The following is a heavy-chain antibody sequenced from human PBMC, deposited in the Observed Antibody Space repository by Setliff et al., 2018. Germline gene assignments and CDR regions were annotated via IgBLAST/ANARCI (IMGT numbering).Heavy chain of an antibody. Sequence: GGSLRLSCAASGFTFSSSAMSWVRQAPGKGLEWVSTISGRGGVAEYAASVKGRFTISRDDSKSIAYLRMNSLKIEDTAVYYCTRDFWPESSGFAFGQWGQGTLVTVSS. CDR3: TRDFWPESSGFAFGQ. D-gene: IGHD3-22*01. J-gene: IGHJ4*02. CDR1: GFTFSSSA. V-gene: IGHV3-49*04. CDR2: ISGRGGVA.